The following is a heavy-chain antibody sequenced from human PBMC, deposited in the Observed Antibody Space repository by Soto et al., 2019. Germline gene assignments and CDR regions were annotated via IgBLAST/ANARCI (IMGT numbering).Heavy chain of an antibody. CDR3: ARDGREARLGYYYGMDV. V-gene: IGHV4-30-4*02. Sequence: SETLCLTCSVSGGSISSGDYYWSWIRQPPGKGLEWIGYIYYSGSTYYNPSLKSRATISVDTSKNQFSLKLSSVTAADTAVYYCARDGREARLGYYYGMDVWGKGTTVTVSS. CDR2: IYYSGST. CDR1: GGSISSGDYY. D-gene: IGHD1-26*01. J-gene: IGHJ6*04.